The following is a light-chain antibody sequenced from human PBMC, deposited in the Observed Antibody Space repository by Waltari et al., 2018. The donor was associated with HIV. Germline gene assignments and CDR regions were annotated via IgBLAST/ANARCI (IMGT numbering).Light chain of an antibody. CDR1: QNLVYTDGNTY. CDR3: MEGTYRTYI. Sequence: VVMTQSPLSLPVTLRQSASISCRSSQNLVYTDGNTYLNWFQQRLGQSPRRLIYKVSNRDSGVPDRFSGSGSGTDFTLKISRVEAEDVGVYFCMEGTYRTYIFGQGTKLEI. J-gene: IGKJ2*01. V-gene: IGKV2-30*01. CDR2: KVS.